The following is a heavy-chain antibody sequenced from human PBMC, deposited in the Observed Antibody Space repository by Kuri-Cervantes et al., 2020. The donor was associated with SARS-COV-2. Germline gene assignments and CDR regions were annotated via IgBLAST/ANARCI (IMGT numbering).Heavy chain of an antibody. D-gene: IGHD1-1*01. CDR1: GFTFSSYG. CDR3: AKVPISETKYFQH. CDR2: IRYDGGNK. V-gene: IGHV3-30*02. Sequence: GESLKISCAASGFTFSSYGMHWVRQAPGKGLEWVAFIRYDGGNKYYADSVKGRFTISGDNSKNTLYLQMNSLRAEDTAVYYCAKVPISETKYFQHWGQGTLVTVSS. J-gene: IGHJ1*01.